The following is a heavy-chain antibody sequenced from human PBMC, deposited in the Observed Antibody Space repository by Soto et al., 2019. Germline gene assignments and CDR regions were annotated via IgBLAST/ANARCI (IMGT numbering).Heavy chain of an antibody. J-gene: IGHJ4*02. V-gene: IGHV1-69*13. CDR1: GGTFSSYA. CDR2: IIPIFGTA. CDR3: ARIYSSSWRFDY. Sequence: GASVKVSCKASGGTFSSYAISWVRQAPGQGLEWMGGIIPIFGTANYAQKFQGRVTITADESTSTAYMELSGLRSEDTAVYYCARIYSSSWRFDYWGQGTLVTVSS. D-gene: IGHD6-13*01.